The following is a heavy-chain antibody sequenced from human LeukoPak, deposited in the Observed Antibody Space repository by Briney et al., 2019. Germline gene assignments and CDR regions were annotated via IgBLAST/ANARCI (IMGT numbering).Heavy chain of an antibody. CDR1: GFTFSTFA. Sequence: GGSLRLSCAASGFTFSTFAMIWVRQPPGKGLEWVSSIFPSGGEIHYADSVRGRFTISRDNSKSTLSLQMNSLRAEDTAVYYCAKSYKVIVEGYKSGYYFDYWGQGTLVTVSS. D-gene: IGHD3-22*01. CDR2: IFPSGGEI. CDR3: AKSYKVIVEGYKSGYYFDY. V-gene: IGHV3-23*01. J-gene: IGHJ4*02.